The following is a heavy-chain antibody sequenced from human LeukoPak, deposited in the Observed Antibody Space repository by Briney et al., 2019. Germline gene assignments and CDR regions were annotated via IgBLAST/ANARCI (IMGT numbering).Heavy chain of an antibody. Sequence: GGSLRLSCAASGFTFSSYSMNWVRQAPGKGLEWVSSISSSSSYIYYADSVKGRFTISRDNAKNSLYLQMYSLRADDTAVYYCARARGRDGDYVSYYWGQGTLITVSS. D-gene: IGHD4-17*01. CDR1: GFTFSSYS. V-gene: IGHV3-21*01. CDR2: ISSSSSYI. CDR3: ARARGRDGDYVSYY. J-gene: IGHJ4*02.